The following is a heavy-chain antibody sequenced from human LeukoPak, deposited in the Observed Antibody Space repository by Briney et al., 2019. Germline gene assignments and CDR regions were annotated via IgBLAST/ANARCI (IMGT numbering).Heavy chain of an antibody. D-gene: IGHD6-6*01. CDR2: IYTSGST. CDR3: ARERVGSSYYMDV. Sequence: PSETLSLTCTVSGGSISSDSYYWSWIRQPAGKGLEWIGRIYTSGSTNYNPSLKSRVTISVDTSKNQFSLKLSSVTAADTAVYYCARERVGSSYYMDVWGKGTTVTVSS. V-gene: IGHV4-61*02. J-gene: IGHJ6*03. CDR1: GGSISSDSYY.